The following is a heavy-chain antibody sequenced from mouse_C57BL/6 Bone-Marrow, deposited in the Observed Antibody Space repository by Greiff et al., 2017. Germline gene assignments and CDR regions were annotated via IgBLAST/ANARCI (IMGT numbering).Heavy chain of an antibody. J-gene: IGHJ3*01. D-gene: IGHD1-1*01. Sequence: EVNVVESGGGLVQPGESLKLSCESNEYEFPSHDMSWVRKTPEKRLELVAAINSDGGSTYYPDPMERRFIISRDNTKKTLYLQMSSLRSEDTALYYCASPPIYYYGSSYGWFAYWGQGTLVTVSA. CDR3: ASPPIYYYGSSYGWFAY. V-gene: IGHV5-2*01. CDR1: EYEFPSHD. CDR2: INSDGGST.